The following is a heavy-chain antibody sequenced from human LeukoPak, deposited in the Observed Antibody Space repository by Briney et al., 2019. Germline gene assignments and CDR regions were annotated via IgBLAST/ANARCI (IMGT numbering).Heavy chain of an antibody. Sequence: PGGSLRLSCAASGFTVSSNSMRWVRQAPGKGLEWVSVIYSGGSTFYADSVKGRFTISRDNSKNTLYLQMNSLRAEDTAIYYCARDPNQYYFDYWGQGTLVTVSS. CDR3: ARDPNQYYFDY. CDR1: GFTVSSNS. V-gene: IGHV3-66*01. CDR2: IYSGGST. J-gene: IGHJ4*02.